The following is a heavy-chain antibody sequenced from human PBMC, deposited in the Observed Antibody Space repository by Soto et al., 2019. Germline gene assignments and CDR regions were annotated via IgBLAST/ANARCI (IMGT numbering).Heavy chain of an antibody. V-gene: IGHV3-23*01. Sequence: EMQLLESGGGLVRAGGSLRLSCGVSGFTFNRFGMNWVRQAPGKGPEWVTAITGSGGTTYYADSVRGRFTVSRDNSKNTLYLQMNSLRADDTAIYYCAKDLEIRGGGGMDVWGQGTTVTVSS. D-gene: IGHD3-10*01. CDR2: ITGSGGTT. CDR3: AKDLEIRGGGGMDV. CDR1: GFTFNRFG. J-gene: IGHJ6*02.